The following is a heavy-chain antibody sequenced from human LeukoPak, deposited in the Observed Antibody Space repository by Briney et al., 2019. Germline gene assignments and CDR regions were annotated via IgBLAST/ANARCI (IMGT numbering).Heavy chain of an antibody. D-gene: IGHD6-13*01. Sequence: SVKVSCKASGYTFTSYDINWVRQATGQGLEWMGGIIPIFGTANYAQKFQGRVTITADESTSTAYMELSSLRSEDTAVYYCARGAAADLFDYWGQGTLVTVSS. CDR1: GYTFTSYD. CDR3: ARGAAADLFDY. V-gene: IGHV1-69*13. J-gene: IGHJ4*02. CDR2: IIPIFGTA.